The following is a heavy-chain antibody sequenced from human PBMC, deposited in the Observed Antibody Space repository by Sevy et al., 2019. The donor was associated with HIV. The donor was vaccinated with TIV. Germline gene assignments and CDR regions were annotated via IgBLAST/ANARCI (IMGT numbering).Heavy chain of an antibody. J-gene: IGHJ4*02. D-gene: IGHD2-15*01. V-gene: IGHV4-61*01. CDR1: GGTVSSGSYY. Sequence: SETLSLTCTVSGGTVSSGSYYWSRIRQPPGKGLEWIGYIYYSGSTNYNPSLKSRVTISVDTSKNQFSLKLSSVTAADTAVYYCARLTYCSGGSCYSYFDYWGQGTLVTVSS. CDR2: IYYSGST. CDR3: ARLTYCSGGSCYSYFDY.